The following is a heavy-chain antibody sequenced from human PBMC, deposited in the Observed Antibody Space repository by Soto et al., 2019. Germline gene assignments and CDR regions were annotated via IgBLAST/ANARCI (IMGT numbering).Heavy chain of an antibody. D-gene: IGHD2-15*01. CDR1: GYTFTSYG. CDR3: ARYCSGGSCTRGNAFDI. J-gene: IGHJ3*02. V-gene: IGHV1-18*01. CDR2: ISAYNGNT. Sequence: ASVKVSCKASGYTFTSYGISWVRQAPGQGLEWMGWISAYNGNTNYAQKLQGRVTMTTDTSTSTAYMELRSLRSDDTAVYYCARYCSGGSCTRGNAFDIWGQGTMVTVSS.